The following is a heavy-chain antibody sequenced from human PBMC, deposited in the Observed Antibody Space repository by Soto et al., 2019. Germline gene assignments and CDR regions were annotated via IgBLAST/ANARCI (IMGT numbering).Heavy chain of an antibody. D-gene: IGHD2-15*01. J-gene: IGHJ4*02. V-gene: IGHV4-61*03. CDR1: GASLNSSSHY. CDR2: IHYFGST. CDR3: ARVKLAGRGGFDY. Sequence: KASETLSLTCTVSGASLNSSSHYWSGIRQPPGKGLEWIGYIHYFGSTKYNPSLESRVVISVDTSKNHFSLELTSVTAADTAVYYCARVKLAGRGGFDYWGLGTLVTVSS.